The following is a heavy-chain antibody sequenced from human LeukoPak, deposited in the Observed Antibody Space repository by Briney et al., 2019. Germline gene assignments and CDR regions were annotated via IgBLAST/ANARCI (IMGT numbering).Heavy chain of an antibody. CDR1: GGTFSSYA. J-gene: IGHJ4*02. V-gene: IGHV1-18*01. D-gene: IGHD2-15*01. Sequence: GASVKVSCKASGGTFSSYAISWVRQAPGQGLEWMGWISAYNGNTNYAQKLQGRVTMTTDTSTSTAYMELRSLRSDDTAVYYCARVREGYCSGGSCYGRHVDYWGQGTLVTVSS. CDR3: ARVREGYCSGGSCYGRHVDY. CDR2: ISAYNGNT.